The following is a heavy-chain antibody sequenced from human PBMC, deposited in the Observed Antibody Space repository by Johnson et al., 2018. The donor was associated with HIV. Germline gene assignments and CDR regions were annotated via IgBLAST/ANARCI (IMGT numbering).Heavy chain of an antibody. Sequence: EVQLVESGGGLVQPGGSLRLSCAASGFSVSTYDMHWVRQATGKGLDWVSVIGTAGDTYYLGSVKGRFTISRENAKNSLYLQINSLRAEDTALYYCARADTAMVRGAFDIWGQGTMVTVSS. V-gene: IGHV3-13*01. CDR2: IGTAGDT. J-gene: IGHJ3*02. CDR1: GFSVSTYD. CDR3: ARADTAMVRGAFDI. D-gene: IGHD5-18*01.